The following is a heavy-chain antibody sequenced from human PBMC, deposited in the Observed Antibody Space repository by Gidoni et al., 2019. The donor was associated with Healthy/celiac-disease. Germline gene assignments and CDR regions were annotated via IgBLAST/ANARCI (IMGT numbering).Heavy chain of an antibody. CDR1: GFTFSSYA. CDR3: AKGRVVGAATLFLN. D-gene: IGHD2-15*01. V-gene: IGHV3-23*01. CDR2: ISGSGGST. J-gene: IGHJ4*02. Sequence: EVKLLESGGGLVQPGGSLRLSWSASGFTFSSYAMSWVRQAPGKGLEWVAAISGSGGSTDYADSVKGRFTISRDNSKNTLYLQMNSLRAEDTAVYYCAKGRVVGAATLFLNWGQGTLVTVSS.